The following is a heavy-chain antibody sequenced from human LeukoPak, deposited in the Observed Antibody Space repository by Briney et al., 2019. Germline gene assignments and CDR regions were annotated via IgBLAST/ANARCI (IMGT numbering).Heavy chain of an antibody. CDR3: ARHVDTAMVPVWFDP. CDR2: IYYSGTT. Sequence: SETLSLTCTVSGGSISISSDYWGWIRQPPGKGLEWIGDIYYSGTTNYNPSLKSRVTISVDTSKNQFSLKLSSVTAADTAVYYCARHVDTAMVPVWFDPWGQGTLVTVSS. D-gene: IGHD5-18*01. J-gene: IGHJ5*02. V-gene: IGHV4-39*01. CDR1: GGSISISSDY.